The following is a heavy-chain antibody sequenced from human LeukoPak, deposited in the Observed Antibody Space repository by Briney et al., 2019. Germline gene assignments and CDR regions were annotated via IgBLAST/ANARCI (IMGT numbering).Heavy chain of an antibody. CDR1: GGSISSYY. J-gene: IGHJ4*02. V-gene: IGHV4-59*01. CDR2: IYYSGST. Sequence: SETLSLTCTVSGGSISSYYWSWIRQPPGKGLEWVGYIYYSGSTNYYPSLKTRVTISVDTSKNQFSLKLSSVTAADTAVYYCARDTYDSNRAFDYWGQGTLVTVSS. CDR3: ARDTYDSNRAFDY. D-gene: IGHD3-22*01.